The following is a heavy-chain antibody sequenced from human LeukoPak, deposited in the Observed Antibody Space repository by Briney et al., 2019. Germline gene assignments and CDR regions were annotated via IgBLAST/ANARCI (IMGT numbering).Heavy chain of an antibody. J-gene: IGHJ3*01. CDR1: GFTFGDYA. Sequence: GGSLRLSCTASGFTFGDYAMSWFRQAPGKGLEWVAFIRSKAYGGTTEYAASVKGRFTISRDDSKSIAYLQMNSLKTEDTAVYYCTRGPFITMIVVLAPTTSNREAFDVWGQGTMVTVSS. D-gene: IGHD3-22*01. V-gene: IGHV3-49*03. CDR3: TRGPFITMIVVLAPTTSNREAFDV. CDR2: IRSKAYGGTT.